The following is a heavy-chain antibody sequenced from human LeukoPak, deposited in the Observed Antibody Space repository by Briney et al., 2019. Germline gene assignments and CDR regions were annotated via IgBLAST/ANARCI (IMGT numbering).Heavy chain of an antibody. CDR2: MYTSGST. CDR1: GGSISSGSYY. CDR3: ANRRYSYYSFFDY. J-gene: IGHJ4*02. Sequence: KTSETLSLTCTVSGGSISSGSYYWSWIRQPAGKGLEWIGRMYTSGSTNYNPSFESRVTISADTSKNQFSLKLSSVTAADTAVYYCANRRYSYYSFFDYWGQGTLVTVSS. V-gene: IGHV4-61*02. D-gene: IGHD3-22*01.